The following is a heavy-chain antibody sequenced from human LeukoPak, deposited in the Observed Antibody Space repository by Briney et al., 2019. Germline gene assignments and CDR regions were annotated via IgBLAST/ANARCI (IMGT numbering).Heavy chain of an antibody. Sequence: PSETLSLTCSVSGGSISNLYLSWIRQPAGKGLEWIGRIYVSGRIDYNPSLRSRVTMSVDTSKNQLSLRVRSVTAADTGVYYCARDSGTTGGVKFDPWGQGTLVTVSS. CDR3: ARDSGTTGGVKFDP. D-gene: IGHD3-16*01. J-gene: IGHJ5*02. CDR1: GGSISNLY. CDR2: IYVSGRI. V-gene: IGHV4-4*07.